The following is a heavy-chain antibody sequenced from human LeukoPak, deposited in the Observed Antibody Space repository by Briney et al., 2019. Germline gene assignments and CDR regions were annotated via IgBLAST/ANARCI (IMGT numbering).Heavy chain of an antibody. CDR1: GGSISTGSYY. J-gene: IGHJ5*02. Sequence: SETLSLTCTVSGGSISTGSYYWNWIRQPAGKGLEWIGRIYTSGSTYYNPSLKSRVTISVDTSKNQFSLKLSSVTAADTAVYYCARDWADWRDSSGYYPNWFDPWGQGTLVTVSS. D-gene: IGHD3-22*01. CDR3: ARDWADWRDSSGYYPNWFDP. V-gene: IGHV4-61*02. CDR2: IYTSGST.